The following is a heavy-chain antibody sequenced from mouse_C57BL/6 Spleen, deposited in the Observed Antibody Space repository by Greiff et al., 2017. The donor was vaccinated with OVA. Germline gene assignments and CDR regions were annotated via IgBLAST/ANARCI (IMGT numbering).Heavy chain of an antibody. CDR3: ARRRDYDYDDYAMDY. J-gene: IGHJ4*01. CDR2: IHPNSGST. CDR1: GYTFTSYW. V-gene: IGHV1-64*01. Sequence: QVQLQQPGAELVKPGASVKLSCKASGYTFTSYWMHWVKQRPGQGLEWIGMIHPNSGSTNYNEKFKSKATLTVDKSSSTAYMQLSSLTSEDSAVYYCARRRDYDYDDYAMDYWGQGTSVTVSS. D-gene: IGHD2-4*01.